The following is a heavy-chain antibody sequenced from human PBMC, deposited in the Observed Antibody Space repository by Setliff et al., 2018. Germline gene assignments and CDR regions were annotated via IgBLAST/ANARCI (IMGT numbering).Heavy chain of an antibody. CDR1: RGTFSNYA. CDR2: IIPIFGTA. J-gene: IGHJ5*02. V-gene: IGHV1-69*06. CDR3: ARAPSSTVINWFDP. Sequence: SVKVSCKTSRGTFSNYAISWVRQAPGQGLEWMGRIIPIFGTANYAQKFQGRVTITADKSTSTAYMELSSLRSEDTAVYYCARAPSSTVINWFDPWGQGTLVTVSS. D-gene: IGHD3-22*01.